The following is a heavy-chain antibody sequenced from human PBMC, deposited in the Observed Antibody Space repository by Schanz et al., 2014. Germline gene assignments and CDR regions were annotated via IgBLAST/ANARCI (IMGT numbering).Heavy chain of an antibody. V-gene: IGHV3-11*05. CDR2: ISSGSSYA. CDR3: AKDLLYGAPMPLNHLDY. Sequence: VQLVESGGGLVQPGGSLRLSCAASGFTFSDHYMDWVRQAPGKGLEWVSDISSGSSYANYADSVKGRFTISRDNSKNTLYLQMNSLRAEDTAVYYCAKDLLYGAPMPLNHLDYWGQGTLXTVSS. CDR1: GFTFSDHY. J-gene: IGHJ4*02. D-gene: IGHD2-2*01.